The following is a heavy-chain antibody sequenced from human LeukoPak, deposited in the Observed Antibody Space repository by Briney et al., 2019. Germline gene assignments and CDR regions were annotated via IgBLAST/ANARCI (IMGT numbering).Heavy chain of an antibody. CDR2: IPSSGSTI. Sequence: GGSLRLSCTASGFTFSNYEMNWVRQAPGKGLEWVSYIPSSGSTIYYADSVKGRFTISRDNAKNTLYLQMNSLRSEDTAVYYFARDRYYYESSGYGRDFDYWGQGTLVTVSS. CDR1: GFTFSNYE. V-gene: IGHV3-48*03. J-gene: IGHJ4*02. CDR3: ARDRYYYESSGYGRDFDY. D-gene: IGHD3-22*01.